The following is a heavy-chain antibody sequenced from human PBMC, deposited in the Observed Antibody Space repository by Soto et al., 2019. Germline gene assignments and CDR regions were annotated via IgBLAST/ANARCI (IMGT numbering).Heavy chain of an antibody. CDR2: ILGSGGST. J-gene: IGHJ4*02. Sequence: EVQLLEPGGGLVQPGGSLRLSCAASGFTFSSYAMSWVRQAPGKGMEWVSAILGSGGSTYDADSVKGPFTISRDNSKNTPYLQMTSLRAEDTAVYYCAYSRTPFDSLGKGTLVTVSS. V-gene: IGHV3-23*01. D-gene: IGHD6-13*01. CDR1: GFTFSSYA. CDR3: AYSRTPFDS.